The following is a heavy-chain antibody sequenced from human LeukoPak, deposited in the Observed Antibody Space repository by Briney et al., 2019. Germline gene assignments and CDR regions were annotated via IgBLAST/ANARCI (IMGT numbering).Heavy chain of an antibody. CDR1: GGTSNNYG. D-gene: IGHD5-18*01. Sequence: SVKVSCKASGGTSNNYGFSWVRQAPGQGLEWMGGIIPMFGTVSYAQKFQGRVTVTTDASTSTAYMELSSLRFEDTALYYCARDRSGYSPGYALYYFDYWGQGTLVTVSS. CDR2: IIPMFGTV. V-gene: IGHV1-69*05. CDR3: ARDRSGYSPGYALYYFDY. J-gene: IGHJ4*02.